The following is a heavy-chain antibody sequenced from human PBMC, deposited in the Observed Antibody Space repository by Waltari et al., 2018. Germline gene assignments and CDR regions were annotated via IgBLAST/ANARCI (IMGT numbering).Heavy chain of an antibody. CDR1: GYPFTDYI. CDR3: ARRRRIAVTDSEAFYFDY. D-gene: IGHD6-19*01. V-gene: IGHV1-18*04. Sequence: QVQLVQSGPEVKKPGAPVKVSGKASGYPFTDYILTWVRQAPGKGLEWMGWMIDYDGNINYERKVQDRVTMTTDTSATTAYMELRSLRSDDAAVYYCARRRRIAVTDSEAFYFDYWGQGTLVTVSS. J-gene: IGHJ4*02. CDR2: MIDYDGNI.